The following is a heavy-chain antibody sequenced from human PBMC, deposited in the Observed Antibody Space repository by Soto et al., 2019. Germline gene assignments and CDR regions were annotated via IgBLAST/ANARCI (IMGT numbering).Heavy chain of an antibody. CDR2: IYHSGST. CDR1: GGSISSGGYF. D-gene: IGHD2-21*02. J-gene: IGHJ5*02. Sequence: SETLSLTCAVSGGSISSGGYFWSWIRQPPGKGLEWIGYIYHSGSTYYNPSLKSRVSISVDRSKNQFSLKLSSVTAADTAVYYCARVSGSYCGGDCYPPTPNWFDPWGQGTLVTVSS. V-gene: IGHV4-30-2*01. CDR3: ARVSGSYCGGDCYPPTPNWFDP.